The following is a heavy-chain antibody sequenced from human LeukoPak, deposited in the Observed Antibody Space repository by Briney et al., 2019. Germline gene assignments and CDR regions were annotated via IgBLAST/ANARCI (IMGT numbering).Heavy chain of an antibody. CDR3: VRDLPGEGV. CDR1: GFTFSNYD. J-gene: IGHJ6*01. Sequence: GRSLMLSCAASGFTFSNYDMHWVRQAPGKGLEWLAVITYDGTNIYYAGSVKGRFTISRDNSKNTLYLQMNSLRPEDTAVYYCVRDLPGEGVWGQGITVTVSS. CDR2: ITYDGTNI. V-gene: IGHV3-30-3*01. D-gene: IGHD1-14*01.